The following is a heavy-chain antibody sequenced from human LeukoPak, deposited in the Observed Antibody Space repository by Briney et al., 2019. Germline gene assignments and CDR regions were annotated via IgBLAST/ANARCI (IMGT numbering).Heavy chain of an antibody. Sequence: SETLSLTCTVSGGSISGYYWSWLRQPPGKGLEWIGYIYYAGNTNYYPSLKSRVTISVDTSKNQSSLKLNSVTAADTAVYCCASFRSGPFDYWGQGILVTVSS. J-gene: IGHJ4*02. CDR1: GGSISGYY. V-gene: IGHV4-59*08. CDR3: ASFRSGPFDY. D-gene: IGHD3-10*01. CDR2: IYYAGNT.